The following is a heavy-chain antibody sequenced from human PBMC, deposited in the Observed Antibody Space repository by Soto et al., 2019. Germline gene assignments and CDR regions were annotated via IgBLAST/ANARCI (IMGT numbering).Heavy chain of an antibody. J-gene: IGHJ3*02. CDR1: GYSFTSYW. CDR3: ARNSSSSGWYTAFDI. V-gene: IGHV5-10-1*01. D-gene: IGHD6-19*01. CDR2: IDPSDSYT. Sequence: GESLKISCKGSGYSFTSYWISWVRQMPGKGLEWMGRIDPSDSYTNYSPSFQGHVTISADKSISTAYLQWSSLKASDTAMYYCARNSSSSGWYTAFDIWGQGTMVTVSS.